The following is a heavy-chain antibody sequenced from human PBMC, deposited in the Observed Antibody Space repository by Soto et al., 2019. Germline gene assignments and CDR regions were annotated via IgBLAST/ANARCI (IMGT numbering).Heavy chain of an antibody. V-gene: IGHV3-30*18. CDR3: AKVRGSYPPAAPLDFDY. Sequence: QVQLVESGGGVVQPGRSLRLSCAASGFTFSSYGMHWVRQAPGKGLEWVAVISYDGSNKYYADSVKGRFTISRDNSKNTLYLQMNSLRAEDTAVYYCAKVRGSYPPAAPLDFDYWGQGTLVTVSS. CDR1: GFTFSSYG. D-gene: IGHD1-26*01. CDR2: ISYDGSNK. J-gene: IGHJ4*02.